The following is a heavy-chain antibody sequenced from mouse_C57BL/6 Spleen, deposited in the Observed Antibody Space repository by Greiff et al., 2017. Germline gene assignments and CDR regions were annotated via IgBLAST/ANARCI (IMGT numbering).Heavy chain of an antibody. CDR2: ISSGGSYT. V-gene: IGHV5-6*01. CDR3: ARQEYYVGFDY. Sequence: EVKLMESGGDLVQPGGSLKLSCAASGFTFSSYGMSWVRQTPDKRLEWVATISSGGSYTDYPDSVKGRFTISRDNAKNTLYLQMSSLKSEDTAMYYCARQEYYVGFDYWGQGTTLTVSS. CDR1: GFTFSSYG. J-gene: IGHJ2*01. D-gene: IGHD1-1*01.